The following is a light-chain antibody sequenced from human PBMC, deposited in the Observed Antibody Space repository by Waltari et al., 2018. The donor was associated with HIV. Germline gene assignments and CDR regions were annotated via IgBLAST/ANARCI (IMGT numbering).Light chain of an antibody. Sequence: DIQMTQSPSSLAASVGDSVTITCRASQGIGNNLAWYQQKPGKAPRRLIYSSSNLQNGVPSRFSGSGSGTEFTLTVTSLQSEDFATYYCLQHHTYPHVFGQGTKVDIK. CDR2: SSS. CDR1: QGIGNN. J-gene: IGKJ1*01. CDR3: LQHHTYPHV. V-gene: IGKV1-17*01.